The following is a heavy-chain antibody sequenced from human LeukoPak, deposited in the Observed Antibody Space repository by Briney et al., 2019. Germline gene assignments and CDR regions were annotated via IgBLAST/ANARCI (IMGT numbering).Heavy chain of an antibody. D-gene: IGHD6-13*01. Sequence: PSETLSLTCTVSGGSISSGSYYWSWIRQPAGKGLEWIGRIYTSGSTEYNASLKSRVTISLDTSKNQFSLKVRSVTAADTAVYYCARDSPGIAATDTWGQGSLVTVSS. CDR3: ARDSPGIAATDT. CDR2: IYTSGST. J-gene: IGHJ4*02. V-gene: IGHV4-61*02. CDR1: GGSISSGSYY.